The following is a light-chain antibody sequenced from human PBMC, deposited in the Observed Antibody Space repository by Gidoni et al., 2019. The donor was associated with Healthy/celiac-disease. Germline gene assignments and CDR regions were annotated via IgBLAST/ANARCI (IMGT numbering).Light chain of an antibody. CDR1: SSDVGGYNY. CDR3: SSYTSSSVV. J-gene: IGLJ2*01. V-gene: IGLV2-14*01. Sequence: QSALTQPASVSGSPGPSITISCTGTSSDVGGYNYVSWYQQHPGKAPKLMIYEVSNRPSGVSNRFSGSKSGNTASLTISGLQAEDEADYYCSSYTSSSVVFGGGTKLTV. CDR2: EVS.